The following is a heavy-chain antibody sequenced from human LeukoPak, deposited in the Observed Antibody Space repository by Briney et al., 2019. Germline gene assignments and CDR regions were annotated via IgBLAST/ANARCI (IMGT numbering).Heavy chain of an antibody. J-gene: IGHJ6*02. V-gene: IGHV3-43*02. CDR3: AKDIHLAGRLHSSYYYGMDV. Sequence: GGSLRLSCAASGFTFDDYAMHWVRQAPGKGLEWVSLISGDGGSTYYADSVKGRFTISRDNSKNSLYLQMNSLRTEDTALYYCAKDIHLAGRLHSSYYYGMDVWGQGTTVTVSS. CDR1: GFTFDDYA. CDR2: ISGDGGST. D-gene: IGHD6-13*01.